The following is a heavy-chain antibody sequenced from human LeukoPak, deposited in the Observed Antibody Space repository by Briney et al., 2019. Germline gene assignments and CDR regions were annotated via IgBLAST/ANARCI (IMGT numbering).Heavy chain of an antibody. D-gene: IGHD3-3*01. CDR2: INHSGST. CDR1: GGSFSGYY. V-gene: IGHV4-34*01. CDR3: ARGSPYYDFWSGYYTNYYGMDV. J-gene: IGHJ6*02. Sequence: ETLSLTCAVYGGSFSGYYWSWIRQPPGKGLEWIGEINHSGSTNYNPSLKSRVTISVDTSKNQFSLKLSSVTAADTAVYYCARGSPYYDFWSGYYTNYYGMDVWGQGTTVTVSS.